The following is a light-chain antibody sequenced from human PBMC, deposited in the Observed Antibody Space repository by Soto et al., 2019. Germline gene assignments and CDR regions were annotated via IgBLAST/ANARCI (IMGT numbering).Light chain of an antibody. Sequence: DIQMTQAPSTLSASVGDRVTITCRASQSVSGWVAWYQQKPGKAPRLLSSDASTLESGVPSRFSGSGSGTEFTLTISSLQPDDFATYYCQHYNSYSWTFGQGTKVEI. CDR3: QHYNSYSWT. CDR2: DAS. J-gene: IGKJ1*01. CDR1: QSVSGW. V-gene: IGKV1-5*01.